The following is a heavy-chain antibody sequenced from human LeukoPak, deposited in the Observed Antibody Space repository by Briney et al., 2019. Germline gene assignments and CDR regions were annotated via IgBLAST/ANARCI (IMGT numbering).Heavy chain of an antibody. D-gene: IGHD5-12*01. V-gene: IGHV3-23*01. Sequence: GGSLRLSCAVSGITLSNYGMSWVRQAPGKGLEWVAGISGSGGSTNYADSVKGRFTISRDNSKNTLYLQMNSLRAEDTAVYYCAKGSGYDYLLSDYWGQGTLVTVSS. CDR1: GITLSNYG. J-gene: IGHJ4*02. CDR3: AKGSGYDYLLSDY. CDR2: ISGSGGST.